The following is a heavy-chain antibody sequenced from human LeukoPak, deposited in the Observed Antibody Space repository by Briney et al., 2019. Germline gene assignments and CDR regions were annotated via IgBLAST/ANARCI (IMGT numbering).Heavy chain of an antibody. CDR1: GYTFTGYY. V-gene: IGHV1-2*02. CDR2: INPNSGGT. J-gene: IGHJ4*02. Sequence: VASVKVSCKASGYTFTGYYMHWVRQAPGQGLEWMGWINPNSGGTNYVQKFQGRVTMTRDTSISTAYMELSRLTSDDTAVYYCATHYGSGSYYNELLDYWGQGTLITVSS. CDR3: ATHYGSGSYYNELLDY. D-gene: IGHD3-10*01.